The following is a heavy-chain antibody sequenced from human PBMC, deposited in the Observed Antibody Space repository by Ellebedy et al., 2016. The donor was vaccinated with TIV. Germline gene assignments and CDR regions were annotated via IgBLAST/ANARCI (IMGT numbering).Heavy chain of an antibody. V-gene: IGHV3-21*01. CDR1: GFTFSNYS. Sequence: GGSLRLSXAASGFTFSNYSMNWVRQAPGKGLEWVSSISSSSSYMYYADSVKGRFIISRDNAKNSLYLQMNSLRAEDTAGYYCARDTSRNYDILTGYYTPYYYGMDVWGQGTTVTVSS. D-gene: IGHD3-9*01. CDR3: ARDTSRNYDILTGYYTPYYYGMDV. CDR2: ISSSSSYM. J-gene: IGHJ6*02.